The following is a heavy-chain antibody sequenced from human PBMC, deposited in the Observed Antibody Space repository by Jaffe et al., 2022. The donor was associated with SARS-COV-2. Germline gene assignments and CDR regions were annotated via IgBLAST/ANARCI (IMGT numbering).Heavy chain of an antibody. CDR2: INPSGGST. CDR1: GYTFTSYY. Sequence: QVQLVQSGAEVKKPGASVKVSCKASGYTFTSYYMHWVRQAPGQGLEWMGIINPSGGSTTYAQQFQGRVTMTRDTSTSTVYMELSSLRSEDTAMYYCAKAKPGYSGYGGGLDYWGQGTLVTVSS. CDR3: AKAKPGYSGYGGGLDY. J-gene: IGHJ4*02. D-gene: IGHD5-12*01. V-gene: IGHV1-46*01.